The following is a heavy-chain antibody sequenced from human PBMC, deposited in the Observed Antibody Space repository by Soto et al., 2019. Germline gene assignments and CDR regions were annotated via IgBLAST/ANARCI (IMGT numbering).Heavy chain of an antibody. J-gene: IGHJ5*02. Sequence: ASVKVSCKASGYTFTSYYMHWVRQAPGQGLEWMGIINPSGGSTSYAQKFQGRVTMTRDTSTGTVYMELSSLRSEDTAVYYCARDQEDYYDSSGYHWFDPWGQGTLVTVSS. CDR1: GYTFTSYY. D-gene: IGHD3-22*01. V-gene: IGHV1-46*01. CDR3: ARDQEDYYDSSGYHWFDP. CDR2: INPSGGST.